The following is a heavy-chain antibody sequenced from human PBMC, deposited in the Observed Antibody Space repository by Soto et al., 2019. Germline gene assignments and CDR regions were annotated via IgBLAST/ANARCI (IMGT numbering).Heavy chain of an antibody. CDR1: VFTFDDYA. CDR3: TKSKGEGRQIHPRFDL. CDR2: ISWNSGMI. Sequence: PVGSLRLSCAPSVFTFDDYAMHWVRQSPGKGLEWVSGISWNSGMIDYADSVKGRFTISRDNAKKSLYLQMNSLRVEDTALYFCTKSKGEGRQIHPRFDLCGQGTLVTVSS. J-gene: IGHJ4*02. V-gene: IGHV3-9*01. D-gene: IGHD3-10*01.